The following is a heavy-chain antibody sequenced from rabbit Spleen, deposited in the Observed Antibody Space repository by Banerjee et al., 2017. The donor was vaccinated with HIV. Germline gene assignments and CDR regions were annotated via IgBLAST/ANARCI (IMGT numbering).Heavy chain of an antibody. J-gene: IGHJ4*01. V-gene: IGHV1S40*01. D-gene: IGHD1-1*01. CDR1: GFSFSASYY. Sequence: QSLEESGGDLVKPGASLTLTCTASGFSFSASYYMYWVRQAPGKGLEWIGCINTGSGSAYYASWVISRFTITSNTNQNTVTLQMTSLTGADTATYFCARSFNSVAYYSNLWGPGTLVTVS. CDR2: INTGSGSA. CDR3: ARSFNSVAYYSNL.